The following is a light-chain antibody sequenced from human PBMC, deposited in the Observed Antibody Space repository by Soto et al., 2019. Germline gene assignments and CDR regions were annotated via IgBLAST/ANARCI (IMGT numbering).Light chain of an antibody. V-gene: IGKV1-5*03. J-gene: IGKJ1*01. CDR3: QQYNSYWT. CDR2: KAS. Sequence: DIQMTQSPFTLSASVGDRVTITCRASQSIRSWLAWYQQKPGKAPKLLIYKASSLESGVPSRFSGSGSGTEFTLTISSLQPDDLATYYCQQYNSYWTFGQGTKVEIK. CDR1: QSIRSW.